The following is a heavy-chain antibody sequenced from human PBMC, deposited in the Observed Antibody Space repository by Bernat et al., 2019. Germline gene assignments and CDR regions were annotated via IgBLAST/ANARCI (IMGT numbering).Heavy chain of an antibody. CDR3: RIDISGAPRGWGIDY. J-gene: IGHJ4*02. CDR2: INSDGSGT. CDR1: GFTFSSYW. D-gene: IGHD7-27*01. Sequence: EVQLVESGGGLVQPGGSLRLSCAASGFTFSSYWMHWVRQAPGKGLVWVSRINSDGSGTNYADSVKGRFTISRDNAKNTLYLQMNRLRAEDTAVYYCRIDISGAPRGWGIDYWGQGTLVAVSS. V-gene: IGHV3-74*01.